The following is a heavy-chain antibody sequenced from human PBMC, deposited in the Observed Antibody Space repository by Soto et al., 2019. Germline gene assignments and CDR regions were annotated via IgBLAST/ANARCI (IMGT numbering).Heavy chain of an antibody. Sequence: ASVKVSCKASGYTFTSYGISWVRQAPGQGLEWMGWISAYNGNTNYAQKLQGRVTMTTDTSTSTAYMELRSLRSDDTAVYYCACDNIVVLPAAMQVSRSWFDHWGQGTLVTVSS. CDR2: ISAYNGNT. D-gene: IGHD2-2*01. J-gene: IGHJ5*02. CDR3: ACDNIVVLPAAMQVSRSWFDH. V-gene: IGHV1-18*01. CDR1: GYTFTSYG.